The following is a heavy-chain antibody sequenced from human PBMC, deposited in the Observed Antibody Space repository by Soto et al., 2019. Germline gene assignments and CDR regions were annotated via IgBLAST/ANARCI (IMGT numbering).Heavy chain of an antibody. D-gene: IGHD1-26*01. J-gene: IGHJ4*02. CDR1: GFTFSSYE. Sequence: LRLSCAASGFTFSSYEMNWVRQAPGKGLEWVSYISSSGSTIYYADSVKGRFTISRDNAKNSLYLQMNSLRAEDTAVYYCARDGEEPNIFDYWGQGTLVTVSS. V-gene: IGHV3-48*03. CDR3: ARDGEEPNIFDY. CDR2: ISSSGSTI.